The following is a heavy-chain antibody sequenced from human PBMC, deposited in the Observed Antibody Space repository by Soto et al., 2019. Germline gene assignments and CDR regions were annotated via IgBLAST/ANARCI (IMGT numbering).Heavy chain of an antibody. V-gene: IGHV3-23*01. CDR1: GFSFSSFA. CDR2: ISGSDLST. J-gene: IGHJ4*02. Sequence: GESLKISCAASGFSFSSFAMSWVRLPPGKGLEWVSTISGSDLSTYYTDSVKGRFTISRDNSNNTLHLQMNSLRVEDAAAYFCAKGSRFGDLTHFDSWGQGIVVTVSS. D-gene: IGHD3-10*01. CDR3: AKGSRFGDLTHFDS.